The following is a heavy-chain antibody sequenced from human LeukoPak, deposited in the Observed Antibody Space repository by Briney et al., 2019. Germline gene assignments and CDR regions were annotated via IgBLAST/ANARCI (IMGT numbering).Heavy chain of an antibody. D-gene: IGHD2/OR15-2a*01. CDR2: IIPIFGTA. CDR1: GGTFSSYA. CDR3: ARGPRRGWGSSFLDAFDI. J-gene: IGHJ3*02. Sequence: ASVKLSCKASGGTFSSYAISWVRQAPGQGLEWMGRIIPIFGTANYAQKFHGRVTITTDESTSTAYMELSSLRSEDTAVYYCARGPRRGWGSSFLDAFDIWRQGTMVTVSS. V-gene: IGHV1-69*05.